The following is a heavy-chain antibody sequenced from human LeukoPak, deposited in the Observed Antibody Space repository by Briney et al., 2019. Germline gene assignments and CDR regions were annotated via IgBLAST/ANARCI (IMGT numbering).Heavy chain of an antibody. J-gene: IGHJ4*02. CDR3: ARDSRLSGRYGEVDY. V-gene: IGHV3-30-3*01. CDR1: GFTFSSYA. CDR2: ISYDGSNK. Sequence: GRSLRLSCAASGFTFSSYAMHWVRQAPGKGLEWVAVISYDGSNKYYADSVKGRFTISRDNSKNTLYLQINSLRAEDTAVYYCARDSRLSGRYGEVDYWGQGTLVTVSS. D-gene: IGHD4-17*01.